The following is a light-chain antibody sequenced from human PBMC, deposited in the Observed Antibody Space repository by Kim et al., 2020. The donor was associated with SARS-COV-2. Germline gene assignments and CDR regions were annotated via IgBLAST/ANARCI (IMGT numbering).Light chain of an antibody. CDR1: KLGDKY. J-gene: IGLJ2*01. CDR3: QAWDSSVV. Sequence: SVSPGQTASITCSGDKLGDKYACWYQQKPGQAPVLVIYQDSKRPSGIPERFSGSNSGNIATLTISGTQAMDEADYYCQAWDSSVVFGGGTQLTVL. V-gene: IGLV3-1*01. CDR2: QDS.